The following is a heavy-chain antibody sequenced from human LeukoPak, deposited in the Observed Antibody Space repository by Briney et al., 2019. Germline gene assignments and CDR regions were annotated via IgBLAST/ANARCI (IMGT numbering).Heavy chain of an antibody. CDR1: GFTFSGFS. CDR3: ARAGSHWHYVY. V-gene: IGHV3-7*01. D-gene: IGHD3-10*01. CDR2: IKQDGSKR. J-gene: IGHJ4*02. Sequence: GGSLRLSCAASGFTFSGFSMSWVRQSPTKGLEWVANIKQDGSKRYYVDSVKGRFTISRDNAKNSLSLQMDNLRVEDTAVYYCARAGSHWHYVYWGQGTVVTVSS.